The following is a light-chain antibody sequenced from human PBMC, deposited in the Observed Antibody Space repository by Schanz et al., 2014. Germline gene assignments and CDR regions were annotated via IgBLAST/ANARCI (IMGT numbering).Light chain of an antibody. J-gene: IGKJ4*01. Sequence: ETLMTQSPATLSLSPGERATLSCRASQSVSSNLAWYQQKPGQAPRLLIYDASNRATGIPERFSGSGSVTDFTLTISRLEPEDSAVYYCQQYGALPFTFGGGTKVQI. CDR2: DAS. V-gene: IGKV3-20*01. CDR1: QSVSSN. CDR3: QQYGALPFT.